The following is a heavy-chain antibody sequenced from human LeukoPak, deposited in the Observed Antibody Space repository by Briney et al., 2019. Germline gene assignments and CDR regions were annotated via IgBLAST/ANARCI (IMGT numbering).Heavy chain of an antibody. CDR3: ARAPYDSSGYYLYY. CDR2: INAGNGNT. V-gene: IGHV1-3*01. D-gene: IGHD3-22*01. J-gene: IGHJ4*02. Sequence: GASVKVSCKASGYTFTSYAMHWVRQAPGQRLEWMGWINAGNGNTKYSQKFQGRVTMTRDTSTSTVYMELSSLRSEDTAVYYCARAPYDSSGYYLYYWGQGTLVTVSS. CDR1: GYTFTSYA.